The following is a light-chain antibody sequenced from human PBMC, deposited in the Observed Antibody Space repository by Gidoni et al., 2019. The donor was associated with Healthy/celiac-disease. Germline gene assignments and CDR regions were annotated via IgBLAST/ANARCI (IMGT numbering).Light chain of an antibody. CDR1: SGSIASNY. V-gene: IGLV6-57*02. J-gene: IGLJ3*02. Sequence: NFMLTQPHSVSESPGNTVTIPCTGSSGSIASNYVQWYQQRPVSAPTTVIYEDNQRPSGVPDRFSGSIDSSSNSASLTISGLKTEDEADYYCQSYDSSNLWVFGGGTKLTVL. CDR3: QSYDSSNLWV. CDR2: EDN.